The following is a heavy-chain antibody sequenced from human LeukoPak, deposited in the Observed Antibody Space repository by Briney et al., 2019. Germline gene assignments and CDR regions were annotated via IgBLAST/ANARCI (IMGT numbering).Heavy chain of an antibody. J-gene: IGHJ4*02. V-gene: IGHV3-53*01. CDR3: ARVPDAMLGYFDY. CDR2: IYSGGST. CDR1: GFTVISNY. Sequence: GGSLRLSCAASGFTVISNYMSWVRQAPGKGLEWGSGIYSGGSTYYADSVKGRFTISRDNSKNTLYLQMNSLRAEDTALYYCARVPDAMLGYFDYWGQGTLVTVSS. D-gene: IGHD2-2*01.